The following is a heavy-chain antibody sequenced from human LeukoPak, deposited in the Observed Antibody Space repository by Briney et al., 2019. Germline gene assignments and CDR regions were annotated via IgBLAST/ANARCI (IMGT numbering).Heavy chain of an antibody. J-gene: IGHJ6*03. Sequence: ASVKVSCKASGYTFTSYDINWVRQATGQGLEWMGWMNPNSGNTGYAQKFQGRVIITRNTSISTAYMELSSLRSEDTAVYYCARGGLRSISVYYYYYMDVWGKGTTVTVSS. CDR1: GYTFTSYD. CDR3: ARGGLRSISVYYYYYMDV. CDR2: MNPNSGNT. V-gene: IGHV1-8*03. D-gene: IGHD4-17*01.